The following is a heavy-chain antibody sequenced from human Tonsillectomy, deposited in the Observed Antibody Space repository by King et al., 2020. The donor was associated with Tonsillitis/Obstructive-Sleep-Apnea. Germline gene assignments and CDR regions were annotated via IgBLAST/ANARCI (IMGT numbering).Heavy chain of an antibody. J-gene: IGHJ4*02. Sequence: VQLVESGGGVVQPGRSLRLSCAASGFTFSSYGMHWVRQAPGKGLEWVAGIWYDGSNKYYADSVKGRFTISRDNSKNTLYLQMNSLRAEDTAVYYCARDGSVNWNYGPWRGYFDYWGQGTLVTVSS. CDR1: GFTFSSYG. D-gene: IGHD1-7*01. CDR3: ARDGSVNWNYGPWRGYFDY. V-gene: IGHV3-33*01. CDR2: IWYDGSNK.